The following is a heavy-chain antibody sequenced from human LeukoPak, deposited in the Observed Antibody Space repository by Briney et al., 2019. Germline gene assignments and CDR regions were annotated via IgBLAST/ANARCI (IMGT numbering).Heavy chain of an antibody. CDR3: AKSNYYCSDSCQPDDAFDV. V-gene: IGHV3-23*01. CDR2: ISNTAGFT. D-gene: IGHD2-15*01. Sequence: PGGSLRLSCAASGFTFSTYAISWVRQVPGKGPEWVSGISNTAGFTYYADSVKGRFTISRDNSKNTLYLQLNSLRAEDTAVYYCAKSNYYCSDSCQPDDAFDVWGQGTMVTVSS. J-gene: IGHJ3*01. CDR1: GFTFSTYA.